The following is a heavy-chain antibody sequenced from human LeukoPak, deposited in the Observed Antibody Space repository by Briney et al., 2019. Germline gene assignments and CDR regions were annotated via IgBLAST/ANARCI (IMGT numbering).Heavy chain of an antibody. CDR3: ARPGTRFGELFDWFDP. J-gene: IGHJ5*02. Sequence: ASVKVSCKASGYTFITYGITWVRHPPGQVLEWMGWFIGYNGNTNYAQNLQGRVTMTIDTSTTTAYMELRTLRPDDTAVYYCARPGTRFGELFDWFDPWGQGTLVTVSS. V-gene: IGHV1-18*01. CDR1: GYTFITYG. D-gene: IGHD3-10*01. CDR2: FIGYNGNT.